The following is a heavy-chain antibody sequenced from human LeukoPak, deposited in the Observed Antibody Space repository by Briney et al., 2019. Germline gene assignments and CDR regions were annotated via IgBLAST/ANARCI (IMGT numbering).Heavy chain of an antibody. V-gene: IGHV3-7*01. CDR3: ARFPARFDP. Sequence: GGSLRLSCVASGFTFVSHWMTWVRQAPGKGLEWVANINQDGSEKYYVDSVKGRFTISRDNGKNSLYLKMNSLRAEDAAVYYCARFPARFDPWGQGTLVTVSS. J-gene: IGHJ5*02. CDR1: GFTFVSHW. CDR2: INQDGSEK.